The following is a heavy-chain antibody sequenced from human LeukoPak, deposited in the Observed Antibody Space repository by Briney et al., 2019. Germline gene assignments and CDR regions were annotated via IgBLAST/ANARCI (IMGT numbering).Heavy chain of an antibody. CDR3: ARDMKLGVVTGRGYFDY. V-gene: IGHV3-48*04. CDR1: GFTFSSYS. J-gene: IGHJ4*02. D-gene: IGHD4-23*01. Sequence: GGSLRLSCAASGFTFSSYSMNWVRQAPGKGLEWVSYISSSSSTIYYADSVKGRFTISRDNAKNSLYLQMNSLRAEDTAVYYCARDMKLGVVTGRGYFDYWGQGTLVTVSS. CDR2: ISSSSSTI.